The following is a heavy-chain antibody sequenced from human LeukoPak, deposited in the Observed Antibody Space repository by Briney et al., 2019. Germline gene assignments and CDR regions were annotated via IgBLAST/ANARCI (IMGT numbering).Heavy chain of an antibody. D-gene: IGHD6-13*01. CDR2: IIPILGIA. V-gene: IGHV1-69*04. Sequence: ASVKVSCKASGGTFSSYAISWVRQAPGQGLEWMGRIIPILGIANYAQKFQGRVAITADKSTSTASMELSSLRSEDTAVYYCARDQARYSSSKGEFDYWGQGTLVTVSS. CDR1: GGTFSSYA. CDR3: ARDQARYSSSKGEFDY. J-gene: IGHJ4*02.